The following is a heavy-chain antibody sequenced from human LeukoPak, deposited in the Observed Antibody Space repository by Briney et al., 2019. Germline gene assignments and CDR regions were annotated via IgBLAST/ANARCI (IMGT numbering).Heavy chain of an antibody. CDR1: GFTFSSYN. J-gene: IGHJ5*02. Sequence: GGSLRLSCAASGFTFSSYNMNWVRQAPGKGLEWVSSISSSSSYIYYADSVKGRFTISRDNAKNSLYLQMNSLRAEDTAVYYCARDPHDYIGPWGQGTLVTVSS. CDR2: ISSSSSYI. V-gene: IGHV3-21*01. D-gene: IGHD4-11*01. CDR3: ARDPHDYIGP.